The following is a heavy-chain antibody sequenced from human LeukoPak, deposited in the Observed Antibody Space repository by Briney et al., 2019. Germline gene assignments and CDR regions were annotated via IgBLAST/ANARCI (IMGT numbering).Heavy chain of an antibody. Sequence: PSETLSLTCTVSGGPIFSYYGGWIRQPPGKERDGIGYIYYSGSTNYNPSLKSRVTISLDTSKKQFSLKLSAVTAADTAVYYCATLGYSAYYDYGMDVWGQGTTVTVSS. J-gene: IGHJ6*02. CDR1: GGPIFSYY. D-gene: IGHD5-12*01. CDR2: IYYSGST. V-gene: IGHV4-59*08. CDR3: ATLGYSAYYDYGMDV.